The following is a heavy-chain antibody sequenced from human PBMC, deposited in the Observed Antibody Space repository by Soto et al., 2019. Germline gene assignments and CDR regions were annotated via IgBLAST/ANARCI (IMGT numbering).Heavy chain of an antibody. J-gene: IGHJ6*02. CDR3: AREMPPTAADYFYYGLNV. Sequence: QVQLVQSGAEVKRPGSSVKVSCKASGGAVNNYAIYWVRQAPGHGREWLGTIVPVFPSVYYAPRFQGRVTIPADGSTDTVYMMLTSLKSEDTAVYYCAREMPPTAADYFYYGLNVWGQGTSVTVSS. V-gene: IGHV1-69*18. CDR2: IVPVFPSV. D-gene: IGHD6-13*01. CDR1: GGAVNNYA.